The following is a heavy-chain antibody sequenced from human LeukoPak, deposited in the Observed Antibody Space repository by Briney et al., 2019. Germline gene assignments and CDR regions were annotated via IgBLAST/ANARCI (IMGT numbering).Heavy chain of an antibody. Sequence: SETLSLTCTVSGGSISSSNYYWGWIRQPPGKGLEWIGSIYYSGSTYYNPSLKSRVTISVDTSKNQFSLKLSSVTAADTAVYYCARTIGYCSSTSCSDYHAEYFQHWGQGTLVTVSS. D-gene: IGHD2-2*01. V-gene: IGHV4-39*01. J-gene: IGHJ1*01. CDR3: ARTIGYCSSTSCSDYHAEYFQH. CDR1: GGSISSSNYY. CDR2: IYYSGST.